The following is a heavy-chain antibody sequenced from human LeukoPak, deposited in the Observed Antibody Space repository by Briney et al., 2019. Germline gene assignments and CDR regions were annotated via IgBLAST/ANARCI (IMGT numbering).Heavy chain of an antibody. V-gene: IGHV4-34*01. CDR1: GGSLSGSY. J-gene: IGHJ4*02. Sequence: SETLSLTCAVYGGSLSGSYWSWIRQPPGKGLEWIGSIYYSGSTYYNPSLKSRVTISVDTSKNQFSLKLSSVTAADTAVYYCARGSAKWELKFDYWGQGTLVTVSS. CDR3: ARGSAKWELKFDY. CDR2: IYYSGST. D-gene: IGHD1-26*01.